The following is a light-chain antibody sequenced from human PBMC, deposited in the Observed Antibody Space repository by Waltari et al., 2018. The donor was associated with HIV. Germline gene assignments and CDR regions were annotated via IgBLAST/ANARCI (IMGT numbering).Light chain of an antibody. Sequence: DIQMNQSPSSLSASVGDRVTIPCRASQIITTYLNWYQQKPGRVPRVLIYAASTLQDGVPSRFSGSGSGTDFTLTIRSLQPEDSATYFCQQSFTIPRTFAQGTKVEIK. CDR1: QIITTY. CDR2: AAS. V-gene: IGKV1-39*01. J-gene: IGKJ1*01. CDR3: QQSFTIPRT.